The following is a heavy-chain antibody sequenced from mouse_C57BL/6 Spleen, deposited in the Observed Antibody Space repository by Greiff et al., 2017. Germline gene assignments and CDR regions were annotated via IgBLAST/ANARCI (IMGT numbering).Heavy chain of an antibody. V-gene: IGHV1-82*01. CDR3: ARFITTVVARYFDV. Sequence: QVQLQQSGPELVKPGASVKISCKASGYAFSSSWMNWVKQRPGKGLEWIGRLYPGDGDTNYNGKFKGKATLTADKSSSTAYMQLSSLTSEDSAVYFCARFITTVVARYFDVWGTGTTVTVSS. CDR1: GYAFSSSW. J-gene: IGHJ1*03. D-gene: IGHD1-1*01. CDR2: LYPGDGDT.